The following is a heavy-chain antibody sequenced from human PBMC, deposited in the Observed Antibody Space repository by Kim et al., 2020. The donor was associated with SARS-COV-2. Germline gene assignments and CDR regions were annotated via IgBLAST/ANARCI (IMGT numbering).Heavy chain of an antibody. D-gene: IGHD3-10*01. Sequence: YHPSLKSRVTMSVDTSKNQFSLRLSSVTAADTAVYYCARHYGSGTYPLDYWGQGTLVTVSS. CDR3: ARHYGSGTYPLDY. J-gene: IGHJ4*02. V-gene: IGHV4-61*07.